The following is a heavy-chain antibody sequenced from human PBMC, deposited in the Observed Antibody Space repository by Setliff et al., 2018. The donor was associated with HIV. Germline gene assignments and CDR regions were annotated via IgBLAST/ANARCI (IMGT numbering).Heavy chain of an antibody. Sequence: GGSLRLSCAASGFTFSSYSMNWVRQAPGKGLEWVSYISSGSGDSTFYADSLKGRFTISRDNSKNTLYLQMNSLRAEDTAVYYCAKTLPTLYPPHDYYFAMDVWGQGTTVTVSS. CDR2: ISSGSGDST. CDR3: AKTLPTLYPPHDYYFAMDV. CDR1: GFTFSSYS. J-gene: IGHJ6*02. D-gene: IGHD2-15*01. V-gene: IGHV3-23*01.